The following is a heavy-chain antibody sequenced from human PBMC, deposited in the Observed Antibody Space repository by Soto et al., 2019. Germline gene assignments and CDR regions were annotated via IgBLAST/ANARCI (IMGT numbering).Heavy chain of an antibody. J-gene: IGHJ3*02. Sequence: ASVKVSXKASGYTFTSYGISWVRQAPGQGLEWMGWISAYNGNTNYAQKLQGRVTMTTDASTSTAYMELRSLRSDDTAVYYCARECGVVVVAQDAFDIWGQGTMVTVSS. D-gene: IGHD2-15*01. V-gene: IGHV1-18*01. CDR3: ARECGVVVVAQDAFDI. CDR1: GYTFTSYG. CDR2: ISAYNGNT.